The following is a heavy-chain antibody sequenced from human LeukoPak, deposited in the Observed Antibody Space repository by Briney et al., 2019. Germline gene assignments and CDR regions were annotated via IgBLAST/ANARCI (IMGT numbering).Heavy chain of an antibody. J-gene: IGHJ6*03. D-gene: IGHD6-25*01. CDR1: GGSFRRYY. Sequence: SETLSVTCAVYGGSFRRYYWSWLRQPPRTGVEWIGEINHSSTTNYNPSLKRRVNISLDRSKNQVSLKLSSVTAADTAVYFCASSRGYDSGLWYYHMDVWGKGTTVTVSS. CDR2: INHSSTT. V-gene: IGHV4-34*01. CDR3: ASSRGYDSGLWYYHMDV.